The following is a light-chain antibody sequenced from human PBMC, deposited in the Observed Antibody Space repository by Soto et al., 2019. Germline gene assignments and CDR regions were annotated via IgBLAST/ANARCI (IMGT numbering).Light chain of an antibody. V-gene: IGKV1-5*01. Sequence: IPLTQAPGTVSPSLYRTLTITLRASQSVNSWLAWYQQRPGKAPKLLIYDASTLESGVPSRFSGSGSGTEFTLTISSLQPEDFATYYCLQDYNYPLTFGQGARVEI. CDR3: LQDYNYPLT. J-gene: IGKJ5*01. CDR2: DAS. CDR1: QSVNSW.